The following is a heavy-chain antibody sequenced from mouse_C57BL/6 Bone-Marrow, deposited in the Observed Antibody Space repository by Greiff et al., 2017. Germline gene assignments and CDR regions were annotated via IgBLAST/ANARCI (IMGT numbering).Heavy chain of an antibody. V-gene: IGHV1-81*01. Sequence: QVQLKESGAELARPGASVKLSCKASGYTFTSYGISWVKQRTGQGLEWIGEIYPRSGNTYYNEKFKGKATLTADKSSSTAYMELRSLTSEDSAVYFCAREVYDGWFAYWGQGTLVTVSA. CDR2: IYPRSGNT. D-gene: IGHD2-3*01. J-gene: IGHJ3*01. CDR3: AREVYDGWFAY. CDR1: GYTFTSYG.